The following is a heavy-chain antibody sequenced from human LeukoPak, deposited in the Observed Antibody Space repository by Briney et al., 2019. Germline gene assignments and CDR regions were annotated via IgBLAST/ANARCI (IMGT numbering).Heavy chain of an antibody. Sequence: PSETLSLTCTVSGGSISSSGGYYWGWIRQSPGKGLEWIGSVYYSGSTHYNPSLKSRVTISADTSNNQFSLNLRSVTAADAAVYYCARQYSSGWPWFDPWGQGTLVTVPS. CDR1: GGSISSSGGYY. CDR3: ARQYSSGWPWFDP. CDR2: VYYSGST. D-gene: IGHD6-19*01. J-gene: IGHJ5*02. V-gene: IGHV4-39*01.